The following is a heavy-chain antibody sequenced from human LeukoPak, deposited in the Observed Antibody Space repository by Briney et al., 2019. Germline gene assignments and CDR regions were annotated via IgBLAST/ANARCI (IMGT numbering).Heavy chain of an antibody. J-gene: IGHJ6*02. CDR2: TSGSGGST. Sequence: GGSLRLSCAASGFTFSTYAMSWVRQAPGKGLEWVSDTSGSGGSTYYADSVKGRFTISRDNSKNTLYLQMNSLRAEDTAVYYCAKAACSSTSCQYYYYYGMDVWGQGTTVTFSS. CDR1: GFTFSTYA. CDR3: AKAACSSTSCQYYYYYGMDV. D-gene: IGHD2-2*01. V-gene: IGHV3-23*01.